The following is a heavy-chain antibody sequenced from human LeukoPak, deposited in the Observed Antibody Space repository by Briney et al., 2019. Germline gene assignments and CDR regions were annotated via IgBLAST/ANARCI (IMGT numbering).Heavy chain of an antibody. CDR2: INHSGST. Sequence: PSETLSLTCAVYGGSFSGYYWSWIRQPPGKGLEWIGEINHSGSTNYNPSLKSRVTISVDTSKNQFSLKLSSVTAADTAVYYCARGVRKAKLVVVRWYDYGGQGTLVTVSS. D-gene: IGHD3-22*01. CDR1: GGSFSGYY. V-gene: IGHV4-34*01. J-gene: IGHJ4*02. CDR3: ARGVRKAKLVVVRWYDY.